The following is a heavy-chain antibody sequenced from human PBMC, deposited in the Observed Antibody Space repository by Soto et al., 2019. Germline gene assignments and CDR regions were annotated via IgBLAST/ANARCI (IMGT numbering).Heavy chain of an antibody. CDR2: IIPIFGTP. V-gene: IGHV1-69*12. Sequence: QVLLVQSGAEVKKPGSSVKVSCKASGGTFNSYAFSWVRQAPGQGLEWMGGIIPIFGTPNYAQKFQGRVTITADESTSTASMAVSGLRSEDTAVYYCASRSENGYNYDFDYWGQGNLVTVSS. D-gene: IGHD5-12*01. CDR1: GGTFNSYA. CDR3: ASRSENGYNYDFDY. J-gene: IGHJ4*02.